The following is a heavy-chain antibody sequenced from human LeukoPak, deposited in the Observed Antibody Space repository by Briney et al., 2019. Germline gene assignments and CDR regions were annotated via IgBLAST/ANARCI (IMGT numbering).Heavy chain of an antibody. Sequence: GGSLRLSCAASGFTFSSYTMTWVRQAPGKGLEWVSAISDNGGDTYYADSVKGRFTISRDNFKSTLSLHMNSLRAEDTAVYYCARHNYYGSDPGYWGQGTLVTVSS. CDR2: ISDNGGDT. CDR3: ARHNYYGSDPGY. V-gene: IGHV3-23*01. J-gene: IGHJ4*02. D-gene: IGHD3-10*01. CDR1: GFTFSSYT.